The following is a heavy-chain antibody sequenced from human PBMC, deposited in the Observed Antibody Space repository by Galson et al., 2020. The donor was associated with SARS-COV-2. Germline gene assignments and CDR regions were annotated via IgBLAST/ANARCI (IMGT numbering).Heavy chain of an antibody. D-gene: IGHD6-19*01. V-gene: IGHV1-3*01. CDR3: ARGAVADSRLVGY. CDR1: GYTFTSYV. CDR2: INAGNDNR. Sequence: ASVKVSCKASGYTFTSYVMHWVRQAPGQSLEWMGWINAGNDNRKYSQKFQGRATITRDTSASTVYMELSSLRSEDTAVYYCARGAVADSRLVGYWGQGTLVTVSS. J-gene: IGHJ4*02.